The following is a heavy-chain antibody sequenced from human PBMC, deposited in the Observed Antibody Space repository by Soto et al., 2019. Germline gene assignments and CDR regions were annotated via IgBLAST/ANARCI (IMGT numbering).Heavy chain of an antibody. V-gene: IGHV3-48*01. J-gene: IGHJ5*02. Sequence: EVQLVESGGGLVQPGGSLRLSCAASGFTFSSYSMNWVRQAPGKGLEWVSYISSSSTIYYADSVKGRFTISRDNAKNSLYLQMNSLRAEDTAVYYCARGIVLMQNWFDPWGQGTLVTVSS. CDR3: ARGIVLMQNWFDP. D-gene: IGHD2-8*01. CDR2: ISSSSTI. CDR1: GFTFSSYS.